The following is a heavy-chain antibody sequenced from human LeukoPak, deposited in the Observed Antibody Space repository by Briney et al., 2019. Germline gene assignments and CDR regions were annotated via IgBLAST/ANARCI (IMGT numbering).Heavy chain of an antibody. CDR2: ISGSGSST. CDR1: GFTFSSYA. J-gene: IGHJ4*02. V-gene: IGHV3-23*01. CDR3: AKAPSSGWYPYYFDY. Sequence: GGSLRLSCTASGFTFSSYAMSWVRQAPGKGLEWVSAISGSGSSTFYADSVKGRFTISRDNSKYHLYLQMNSLRAEDTAVYYCAKAPSSGWYPYYFDYWGQGTLVTVSS. D-gene: IGHD6-19*01.